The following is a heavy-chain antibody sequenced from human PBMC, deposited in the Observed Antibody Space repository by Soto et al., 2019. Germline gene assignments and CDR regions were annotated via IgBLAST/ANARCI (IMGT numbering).Heavy chain of an antibody. Sequence: PSETLSLTCAVYGGSFSGYYWTWIRQHPGKGLEWIGYIYYSGITYYNPSLKSRVTMSVDTSKNQFSLKLSSVTAADTAVYYCARSVFPWGQGTLVTVSS. J-gene: IGHJ5*02. CDR1: GGSFSGYY. CDR2: IYYSGIT. V-gene: IGHV4-31*02. CDR3: ARSVFP.